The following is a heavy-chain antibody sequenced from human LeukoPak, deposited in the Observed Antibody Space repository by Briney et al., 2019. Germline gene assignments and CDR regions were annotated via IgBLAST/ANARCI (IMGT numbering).Heavy chain of an antibody. CDR3: ASKGAGHCYDASCMGSFDL. D-gene: IGHD2-15*01. CDR1: GYPFIDYY. V-gene: IGHV1-2*02. CDR2: INPNTGDT. Sequence: VASVKVSCKASGYPFIDYYLHWVRQAPGQGLEWMGCINPNTGDTNSSQNFQGRVIMTRDTSSTTAYMELSRLKSDDTALYYCASKGAGHCYDASCMGSFDLWGQGTTVAVSS. J-gene: IGHJ3*01.